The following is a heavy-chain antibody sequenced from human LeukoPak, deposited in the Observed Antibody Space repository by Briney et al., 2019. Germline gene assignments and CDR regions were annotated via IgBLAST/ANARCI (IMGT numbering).Heavy chain of an antibody. CDR2: IYYSGST. D-gene: IGHD6-25*01. CDR1: GGSLSPYH. Sequence: ETLSLTCTVSGGSLSPYHWGWIRQPPGKGLEWTGYIYYSGSTNYNPSLKSRVTISVDTSKNQFSLKLSSVTAADTAIYYCARAASGRFDYWGQGTLVTVSS. V-gene: IGHV4-59*08. J-gene: IGHJ4*02. CDR3: ARAASGRFDY.